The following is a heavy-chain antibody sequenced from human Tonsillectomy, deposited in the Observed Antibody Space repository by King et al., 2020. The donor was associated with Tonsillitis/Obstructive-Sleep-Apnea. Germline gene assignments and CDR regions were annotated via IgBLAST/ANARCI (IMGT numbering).Heavy chain of an antibody. CDR1: GFTFSSYA. V-gene: IGHV3-23*04. CDR3: AKERLQWWGIVVVPAATFDF. J-gene: IGHJ4*02. D-gene: IGHD2-2*01. Sequence: VQLVESGGGLVQPGGSLRLSCAASGFTFSSYAMSWVRQAPGKGLEWVSAISGSGGSTYYADSVKGRFTISRDNSKNTLYLQMNSLRAEDTAVYYCAKERLQWWGIVVVPAATFDFWGQGTLVTVSS. CDR2: ISGSGGST.